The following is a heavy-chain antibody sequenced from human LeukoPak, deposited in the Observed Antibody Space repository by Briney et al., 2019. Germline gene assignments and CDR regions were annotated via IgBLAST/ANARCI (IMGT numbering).Heavy chain of an antibody. D-gene: IGHD3-9*01. Sequence: GRSLRLSCAASGFTFSSYGMHWVRQAPGKGLEWVAVISYDGSNKYYADSVKGRFTISRDNSKNTLYLQKNSLRAEDTAVYYCAKGGYFDWLFPDYWGQGTLVTVSS. CDR2: ISYDGSNK. J-gene: IGHJ4*02. V-gene: IGHV3-30*18. CDR3: AKGGYFDWLFPDY. CDR1: GFTFSSYG.